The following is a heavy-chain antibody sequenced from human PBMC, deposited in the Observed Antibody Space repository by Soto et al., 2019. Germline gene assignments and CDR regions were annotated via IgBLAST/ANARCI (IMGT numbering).Heavy chain of an antibody. J-gene: IGHJ6*02. Sequence: GASVKVSCKASGGTFSSYAISWVRQAPGQGLEWMGGIIPIFGTANYAQKFQGRVTITADESTSTAYMELSSLRSEDTAVYYCARDSVPAAILYYYYGMDVWGQGTTVTVS. CDR1: GGTFSSYA. CDR3: ARDSVPAAILYYYYGMDV. CDR2: IIPIFGTA. D-gene: IGHD2-2*02. V-gene: IGHV1-69*13.